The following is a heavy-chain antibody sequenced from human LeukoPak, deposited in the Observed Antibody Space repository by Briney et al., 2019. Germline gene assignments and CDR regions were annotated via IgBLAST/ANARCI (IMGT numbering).Heavy chain of an antibody. CDR3: ARGSSSNSWYFDY. J-gene: IGHJ4*02. D-gene: IGHD6-13*01. CDR1: GDSVSSNSAT. V-gene: IGHV6-1*01. CDR2: TYYRSKWYN. Sequence: SQTLSLTCAISGDSVSSNSATWTWIRRSPSRGLEWLGRTYYRSKWYNDYAVSMKSRITINPDTSKNQFSLQLNSVTPEDTAVYYCARGSSSNSWYFDYWGQGALVTVSS.